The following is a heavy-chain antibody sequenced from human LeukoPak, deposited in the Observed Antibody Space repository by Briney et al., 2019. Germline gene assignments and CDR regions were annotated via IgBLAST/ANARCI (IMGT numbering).Heavy chain of an antibody. CDR2: IIPIFGTA. J-gene: IGHJ5*02. CDR1: GGTFSSYA. V-gene: IGHV1-69*13. D-gene: IGHD3-16*02. Sequence: PVKVSCKASGGTFSSYAISWVRQAPPPGLEWMGGIIPIFGTANYAQKFQGRVTITADESTSTAYMELSSLRSEDTAVYYCAREGYDYVWGSYRRNWFDPWGQGTLVTVSS. CDR3: AREGYDYVWGSYRRNWFDP.